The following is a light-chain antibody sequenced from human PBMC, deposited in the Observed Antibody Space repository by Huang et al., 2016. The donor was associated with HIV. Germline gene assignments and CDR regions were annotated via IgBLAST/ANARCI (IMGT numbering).Light chain of an antibody. CDR2: DAS. V-gene: IGKV3-11*01. CDR3: QQRSNWPPT. Sequence: EIVLTQSPAPLSLSPGERVTLSCRASQSVSSYLARYQQKPGQAPRLLIYDASNRATGVPARFSGSGSGTDFSLTISSLEPEDFAVYYCQQRSNWPPTFGGGTKVEIK. J-gene: IGKJ4*01. CDR1: QSVSSY.